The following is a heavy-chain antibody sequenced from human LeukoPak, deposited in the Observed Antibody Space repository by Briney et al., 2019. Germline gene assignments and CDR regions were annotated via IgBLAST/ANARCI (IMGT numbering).Heavy chain of an antibody. CDR1: GGSFSGYY. CDR2: INHSGST. Sequence: PSETLSLTCAVYGGSFSGYYWSWIRQPPGKGLEWIGEINHSGSTNYNPSLKSRVTISVDTSKNQFSLKLSSVTAADTAVYYRARGPGGDYGGKGSYYYYYGMDVWGQGTTVTVSS. V-gene: IGHV4-34*01. D-gene: IGHD4-23*01. CDR3: ARGPGGDYGGKGSYYYYYGMDV. J-gene: IGHJ6*02.